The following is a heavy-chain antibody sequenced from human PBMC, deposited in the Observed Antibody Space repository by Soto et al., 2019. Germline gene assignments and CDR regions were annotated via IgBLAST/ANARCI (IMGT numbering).Heavy chain of an antibody. CDR1: GGSINSHY. J-gene: IGHJ4*02. V-gene: IGHV4-59*11. Sequence: SETLSLTCTVSGGSINSHYWSWIRQPPGKRLEWLGYIYSSGFTTYNPSLKGRLTISVDTSKNQFSLRLSSVTSADTAVYYCAKRSPAAIFDYWGQGTQVTVSS. CDR2: IYSSGFT. D-gene: IGHD2-2*02. CDR3: AKRSPAAIFDY.